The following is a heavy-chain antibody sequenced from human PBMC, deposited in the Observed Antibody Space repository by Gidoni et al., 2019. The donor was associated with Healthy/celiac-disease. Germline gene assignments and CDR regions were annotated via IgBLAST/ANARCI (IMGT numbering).Heavy chain of an antibody. V-gene: IGHV3-23*01. J-gene: IGHJ4*02. D-gene: IGHD3-22*01. CDR3: ATLSYDSCGYFGY. CDR1: GFTFSSSA. CDR2: ISGSGGST. Sequence: EVQLLESGGGLVQPGGSLRLSWAASGFTFSSSAMSWVRQAPGKGLEWVSAISGSGGSTYYADSVKGRFTISRDNSKNTLYLQMNSLRAEDTAVYYCATLSYDSCGYFGYWGQGTLVTVSS.